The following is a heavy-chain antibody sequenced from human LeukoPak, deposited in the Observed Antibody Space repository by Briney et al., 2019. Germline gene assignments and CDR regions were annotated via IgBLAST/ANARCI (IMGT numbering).Heavy chain of an antibody. D-gene: IGHD2-21*02. Sequence: SETLSLTCTVSGGSISSYYWSWIRQPAGKGLEWIGRIYTSGSTNYNPSLKSRVTMSIDTSKNQFSLKLSSVTAADTAVYYCARDLRTYCGGDCYSYYFDYWGQGTLVTVSS. CDR1: GGSISSYY. V-gene: IGHV4-4*07. J-gene: IGHJ4*02. CDR2: IYTSGST. CDR3: ARDLRTYCGGDCYSYYFDY.